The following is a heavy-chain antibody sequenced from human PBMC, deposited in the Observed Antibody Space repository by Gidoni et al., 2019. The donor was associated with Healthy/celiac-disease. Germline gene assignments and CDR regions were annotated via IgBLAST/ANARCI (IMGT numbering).Heavy chain of an antibody. V-gene: IGHV4-34*01. D-gene: IGHD6-19*01. Sequence: QVQLQQWGAGLLKPSETLSLTCAVYGGSLSGYYWSWIRQPPGKGLEWIGEINHSGSTNYNPSLKSRVTISVDTSKNQFSLKLSSVTAADTAVYYCARRGASGWYRRNAFDIWGQGTMVTVSS. J-gene: IGHJ3*02. CDR1: GGSLSGYY. CDR3: ARRGASGWYRRNAFDI. CDR2: INHSGST.